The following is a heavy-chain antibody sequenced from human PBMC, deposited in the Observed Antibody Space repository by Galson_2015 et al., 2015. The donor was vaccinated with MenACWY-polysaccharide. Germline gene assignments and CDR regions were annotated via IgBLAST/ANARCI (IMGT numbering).Heavy chain of an antibody. J-gene: IGHJ4*02. CDR2: ISTSGRAI. D-gene: IGHD6-19*01. V-gene: IGHV3-11*01. CDR1: GFSFSDYY. CDR3: ARDGWRSGWFADY. Sequence: SLRLSCAASGFSFSDYYMSWLRQAPGKGLEWVSSISTSGRAISYADSVKGRFAISRDNAKNSLYLQMNSLRAEDKAVYYCARDGWRSGWFADYWGRGTLVTVSS.